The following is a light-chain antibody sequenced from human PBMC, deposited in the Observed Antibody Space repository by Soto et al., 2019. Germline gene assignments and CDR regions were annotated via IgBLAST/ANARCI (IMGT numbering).Light chain of an antibody. CDR3: SSYTSSSTLNYV. J-gene: IGLJ1*01. Sequence: QSVLTQPASVSGSPGQSITISCTGTSSDVGGYNYVSWYQQHPGKAPKLMIYDVSNRPSGVSNRFSGSKSGNTASLTIPGLQAEDEADYYCSSYTSSSTLNYVLGTGTKVTVL. CDR2: DVS. V-gene: IGLV2-14*01. CDR1: SSDVGGYNY.